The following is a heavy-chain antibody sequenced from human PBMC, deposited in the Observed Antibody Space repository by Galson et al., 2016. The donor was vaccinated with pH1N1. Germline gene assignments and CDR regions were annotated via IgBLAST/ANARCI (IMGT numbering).Heavy chain of an antibody. CDR2: IYYIGST. V-gene: IGHV4-31*03. Sequence: TLSLTCTVSGGSISSGGYYWSWIRQHPGKGLEWIGYIYYIGSTYYNPSLKSRVTISVDTSKNQFSLKLSSVTAADTAVYYCARQIAAAGTFYIDYWGQGTLVTVSS. CDR3: ARQIAAAGTFYIDY. D-gene: IGHD6-13*01. CDR1: GGSISSGGYY. J-gene: IGHJ4*02.